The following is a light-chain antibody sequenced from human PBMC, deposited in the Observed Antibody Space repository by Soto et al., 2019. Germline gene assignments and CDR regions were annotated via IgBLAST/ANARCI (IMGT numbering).Light chain of an antibody. J-gene: IGKJ1*01. CDR3: QQYNDYPWT. CDR1: QGISSW. CDR2: KAS. V-gene: IGKV1-5*03. Sequence: DIQMTQSPSTLSASVGDRVTITCRGSQGISSWLAWYQQKPGKAPRLLIYKASSLASGVPSRFSGSGSGTEFTLTISSLQPDDFATYYCQQYNDYPWTFGQGTKVDIK.